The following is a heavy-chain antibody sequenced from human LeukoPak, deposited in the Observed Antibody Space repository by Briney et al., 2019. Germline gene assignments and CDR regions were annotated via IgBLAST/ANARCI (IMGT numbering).Heavy chain of an antibody. CDR2: IHHSGST. CDR3: ARDARWNYDFWSGYPKTDY. D-gene: IGHD3-3*01. CDR1: GGSITSNTW. Sequence: PSETLSLTCSVSGGSITSNTWWSWVRQPPGQGLEWIGEIHHSGSTNYNPSLKSRVTISVDTSKNQFSLKLSSVTAADTAVYYCARDARWNYDFWSGYPKTDYWGQGTLVTVSS. J-gene: IGHJ4*02. V-gene: IGHV4-4*02.